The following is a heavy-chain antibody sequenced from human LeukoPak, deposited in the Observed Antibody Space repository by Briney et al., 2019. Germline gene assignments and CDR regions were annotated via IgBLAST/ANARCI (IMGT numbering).Heavy chain of an antibody. CDR1: RGSISSYY. D-gene: IGHD1-26*01. Sequence: SETLSLTCTVSRGSISSYYWSWIRQPPGKGLEWFGYIYYSGSTNYNPSLKSRVTISVDTSKNQFSLKLSSVTAADTAVYYCARLSGPQRGDAFDIWGQGTMVTVSS. CDR3: ARLSGPQRGDAFDI. V-gene: IGHV4-59*08. CDR2: IYYSGST. J-gene: IGHJ3*02.